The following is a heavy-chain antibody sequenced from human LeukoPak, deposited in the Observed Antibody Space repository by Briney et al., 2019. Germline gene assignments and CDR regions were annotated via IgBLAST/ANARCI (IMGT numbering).Heavy chain of an antibody. D-gene: IGHD3-10*01. CDR3: TSYPNPITMVRGVIIGTDY. J-gene: IGHJ4*02. CDR1: GFTFSGSA. Sequence: GGSLRLSCAASGFTFSGSAMHWVRQASGKGLEWVGRIRSKANSYATAYAASVKGRFTISRDDSMNTAYLQMNSLKTEDAAVYYCTSYPNPITMVRGVIIGTDYWGQGTLVTVSS. V-gene: IGHV3-73*01. CDR2: IRSKANSYAT.